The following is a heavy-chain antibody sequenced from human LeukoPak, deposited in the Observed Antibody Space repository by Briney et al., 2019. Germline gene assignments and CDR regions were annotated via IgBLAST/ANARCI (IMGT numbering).Heavy chain of an antibody. CDR3: AKDRFYYGSSTKGY. J-gene: IGHJ4*02. CDR2: IRYDGSNK. D-gene: IGHD3-10*01. Sequence: GGFLRLSCAASGFTFISYGMHWVRQAPGKGLEWVAFIRYDGSNKYYADSVKGRFTISRDNSKNTLYLQMNSLRAEDTAVYYCAKDRFYYGSSTKGYWGQGTLVTVSS. V-gene: IGHV3-30*02. CDR1: GFTFISYG.